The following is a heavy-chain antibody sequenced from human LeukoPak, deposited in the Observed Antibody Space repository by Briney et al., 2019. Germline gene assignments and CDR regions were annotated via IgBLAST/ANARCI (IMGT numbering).Heavy chain of an antibody. V-gene: IGHV4-34*01. CDR3: ARVVGKGIDY. Sequence: SETLSLTCAVYGGSFSGYYWSWIRQPPGRGLEWIGEINHSGSTNYNPSLKSRVTISVDTSKNQFSLKLSSVTAADTAVYYFARVVGKGIDYWGQGTLVTVSS. CDR1: GGSFSGYY. D-gene: IGHD4-23*01. J-gene: IGHJ4*02. CDR2: INHSGST.